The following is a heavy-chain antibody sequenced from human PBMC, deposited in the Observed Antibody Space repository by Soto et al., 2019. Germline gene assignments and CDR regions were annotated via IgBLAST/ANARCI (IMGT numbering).Heavy chain of an antibody. Sequence: ASVKVSCKASGYTFTSYAMHWVRQAPGQRLEWMGWINAGNGNTKYSQKFQGKVTITRDTSASTAYMELSSLRSEDTAVYYCARAPPPMVYAIPAEKFDYWGQGTLVTVSS. D-gene: IGHD2-8*01. CDR1: GYTFTSYA. V-gene: IGHV1-3*01. CDR3: ARAPPPMVYAIPAEKFDY. CDR2: INAGNGNT. J-gene: IGHJ4*02.